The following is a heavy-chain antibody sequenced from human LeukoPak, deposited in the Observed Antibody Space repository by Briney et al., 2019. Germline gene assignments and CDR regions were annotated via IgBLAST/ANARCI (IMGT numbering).Heavy chain of an antibody. CDR1: GFSVRSNY. D-gene: IGHD2-15*01. Sequence: GGSLRLSCAASGFSVRSNYMSWVRQAPGKGLEWVSAIYSAGNTYYADSVKGRFSVSRDNSKNTLYLQMNSLRAEDTAVYYCAKDRDCSGGSCYSGYWGQGTLVTVSS. V-gene: IGHV3-53*01. CDR3: AKDRDCSGGSCYSGY. J-gene: IGHJ4*02. CDR2: IYSAGNT.